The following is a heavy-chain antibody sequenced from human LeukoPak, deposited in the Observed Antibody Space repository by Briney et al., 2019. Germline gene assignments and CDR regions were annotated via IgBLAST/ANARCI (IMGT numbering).Heavy chain of an antibody. V-gene: IGHV3-30*04. D-gene: IGHD6-13*01. CDR2: ISYDGSNK. CDR1: GFTFSSYA. Sequence: PGGSLRLSCAASGFTFSSYAMHWVRQAPGKGLEWVAVISYDGSNKYYADSVKGRFTISRDNAKNSLYLQMNSLRAEDTAVYYCARDSSSWSKRQVYYYMDVWGKGTTVTISS. CDR3: ARDSSSWSKRQVYYYMDV. J-gene: IGHJ6*03.